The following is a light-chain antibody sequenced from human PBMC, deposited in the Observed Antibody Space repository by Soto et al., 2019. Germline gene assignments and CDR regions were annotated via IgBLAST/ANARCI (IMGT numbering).Light chain of an antibody. CDR1: SSDVGSYNI. CDR3: CSYAGSNNFYV. CDR2: EGS. J-gene: IGLJ1*01. Sequence: QSALTQPASVSGSPGQSITISCAGTSSDVGSYNIVSWYQHHPGKAPKLMICEGSKRPSGVSNPFSGSKSGDTASLTISGLQAEDEADYYCCSYAGSNNFYVFGTGTKVTVL. V-gene: IGLV2-23*03.